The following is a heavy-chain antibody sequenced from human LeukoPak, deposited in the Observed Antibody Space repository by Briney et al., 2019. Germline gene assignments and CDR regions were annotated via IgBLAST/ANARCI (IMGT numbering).Heavy chain of an antibody. Sequence: QPGASLRLSCAASGFTFSSYAMSWVRQATGKGLEWVSAISGSGGSTYYADYVKGRLTISRDNSKNPLSLQMNSLRAEDTAVYYCATRKPGYGDSDYWGQGPLVTVS. CDR2: ISGSGGST. V-gene: IGHV3-23*01. CDR3: ATRKPGYGDSDY. J-gene: IGHJ4*02. D-gene: IGHD4-17*01. CDR1: GFTFSSYA.